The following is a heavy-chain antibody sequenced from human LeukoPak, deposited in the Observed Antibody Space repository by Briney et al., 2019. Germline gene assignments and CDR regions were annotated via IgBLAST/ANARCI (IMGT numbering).Heavy chain of an antibody. CDR1: GYTFTGYY. CDR3: ARGRSGRYFDWLLKLDNDY. Sequence: ASVKVSCEASGYTFTGYYMHWVRQAPGQGLEWMGWINPNSGGTNYAQKFQGRVTMTRDTSISTAYMELSRLRSDDTAVYYCARGRSGRYFDWLLKLDNDYWGQGTLVTASS. V-gene: IGHV1-2*02. CDR2: INPNSGGT. J-gene: IGHJ4*02. D-gene: IGHD3-9*01.